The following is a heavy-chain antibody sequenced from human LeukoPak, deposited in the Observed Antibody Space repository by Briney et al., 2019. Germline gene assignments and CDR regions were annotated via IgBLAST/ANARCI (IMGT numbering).Heavy chain of an antibody. CDR1: RSTVRSNY. CDR3: ARVEMATMNFDY. J-gene: IGHJ4*02. CDR2: IYSGGST. V-gene: IGHV3-53*01. D-gene: IGHD5-24*01. Sequence: GGCLRLSCALFRSTVRSNYVSWVRQAPGKGLEWVSVIYSGGSTYYADSVKGRFTISRDNSKNTLYLQMNSLRAEDTAVYYCARVEMATMNFDYWGQGTLVTVSS.